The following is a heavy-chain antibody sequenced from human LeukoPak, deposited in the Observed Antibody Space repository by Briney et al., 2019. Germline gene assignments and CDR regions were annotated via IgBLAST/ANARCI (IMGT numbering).Heavy chain of an antibody. J-gene: IGHJ4*02. D-gene: IGHD1-7*01. V-gene: IGHV1-8*01. CDR1: GYTFTSYD. Sequence: ASVKVSCKASGYTFTSYDINWVRQAPGQGLEWMGWMNPNSGNTGYAQKFQGRVAMTRNTSISTAYMELGSLRSEDTAVYYCARGPTWNYVVPLDYWGQGALVTVSS. CDR2: MNPNSGNT. CDR3: ARGPTWNYVVPLDY.